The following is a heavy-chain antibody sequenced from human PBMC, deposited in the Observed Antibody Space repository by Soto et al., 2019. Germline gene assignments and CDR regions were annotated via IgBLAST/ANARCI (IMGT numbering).Heavy chain of an antibody. Sequence: ASVKVSCEASGYTFTSYYMHWARQAPGQGLEWMGIINPSGGSTSYAQKFQGRVTMTRDTSTSTVYMELSSLRSEDTAVYYCARDLRSQYSGYDSPDNWLDPWGQGTLVTVSS. V-gene: IGHV1-46*03. CDR1: GYTFTSYY. CDR2: INPSGGST. D-gene: IGHD5-12*01. CDR3: ARDLRSQYSGYDSPDNWLDP. J-gene: IGHJ5*02.